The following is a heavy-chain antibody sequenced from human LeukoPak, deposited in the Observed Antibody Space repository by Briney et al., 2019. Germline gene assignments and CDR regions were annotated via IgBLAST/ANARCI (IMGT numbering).Heavy chain of an antibody. J-gene: IGHJ4*02. D-gene: IGHD3-9*01. V-gene: IGHV1-2*02. CDR1: GYTFTGYY. CDR2: INPNSGGT. CDR3: ARLLRYFDWPPLHY. Sequence: ASVKVSCKASGYTFTGYYMHWVRQAPGQGLEWMGWINPNSGGTNYAQKFQGRVTLTRDTSISTAYMELSSLGSDDTAVYYCARLLRYFDWPPLHYWGQGTLVTVSS.